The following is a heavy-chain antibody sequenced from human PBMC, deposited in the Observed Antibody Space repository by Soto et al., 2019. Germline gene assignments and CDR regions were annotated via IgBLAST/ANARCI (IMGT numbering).Heavy chain of an antibody. J-gene: IGHJ4*02. Sequence: ASVKVSCKASGYTFTSYAMHWVRQAPGQRLEWMGWINAGNGNTKYSQKFQGRVTITRDTSASTAYMELSSLRSEDTAVYYCARRIAAAGTHYFDYWGQGTLVTAPQ. D-gene: IGHD6-13*01. CDR3: ARRIAAAGTHYFDY. CDR1: GYTFTSYA. CDR2: INAGNGNT. V-gene: IGHV1-3*01.